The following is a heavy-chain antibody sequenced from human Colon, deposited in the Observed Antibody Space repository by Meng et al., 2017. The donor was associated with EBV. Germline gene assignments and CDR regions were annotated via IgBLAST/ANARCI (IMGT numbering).Heavy chain of an antibody. CDR3: ARDSEAADY. CDR2: INTNTGKP. D-gene: IGHD6-25*01. V-gene: IGHV7-4-1*02. J-gene: IGHJ4*02. Sequence: QVQLVQSGSELKKPGTSVRISCKASGYTFTTYGMNWVRQAPGQGLEWMGWINTNTGKPTYAQGLPGRFVFSLDTSVSTAYLQISSLKAEDTAMYYCARDSEAADYWGQGTLVTVSS. CDR1: GYTFTTYG.